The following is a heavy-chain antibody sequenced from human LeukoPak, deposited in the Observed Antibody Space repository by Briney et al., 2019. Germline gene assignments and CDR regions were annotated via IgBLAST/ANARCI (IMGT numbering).Heavy chain of an antibody. CDR1: GYTFTSYG. J-gene: IGHJ4*02. D-gene: IGHD2-2*01. V-gene: IGHV1-18*04. Sequence: GASVKVSRKASGYTFTSYGISWVRQAPGQGLEWMGWISAYNGNTNYAQKLQGRVTMSTDTSTSTAYMELRSLRSDDTAVYYCARVGLGYCSSTSCYEFDYWGQGTLVTVSS. CDR2: ISAYNGNT. CDR3: ARVGLGYCSSTSCYEFDY.